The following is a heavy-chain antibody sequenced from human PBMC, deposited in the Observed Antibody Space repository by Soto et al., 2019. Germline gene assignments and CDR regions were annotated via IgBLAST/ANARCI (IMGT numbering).Heavy chain of an antibody. V-gene: IGHV4-30-2*01. CDR3: ARVPDR. D-gene: IGHD2-2*01. Sequence: SETLCLTCAVSGGSIRSGGYSWSWIRQPPGKGLEWIGYIYHSGSTYYNPSLKSRVTISVDRSKNQFSLKLSSVTAADTAVYYCARVPDRWGQGTLVTVS. CDR2: IYHSGST. J-gene: IGHJ5*02. CDR1: GGSIRSGGYS.